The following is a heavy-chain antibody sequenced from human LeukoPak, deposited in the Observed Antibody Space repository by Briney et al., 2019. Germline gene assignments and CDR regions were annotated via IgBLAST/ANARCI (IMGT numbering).Heavy chain of an antibody. V-gene: IGHV3-7*03. CDR2: IKPDGSGE. Sequence: GGSLRLSCVASGLTSSNYWMYWVRRAPGKGLEGVANIKPDGSGESYADSVKGRFTISKDNAENSLFLQMNSLRPEDTAVYYCGAGNGIDYWGQGALVTV. D-gene: IGHD2-8*01. J-gene: IGHJ4*02. CDR1: GLTSSNYW. CDR3: GAGNGIDY.